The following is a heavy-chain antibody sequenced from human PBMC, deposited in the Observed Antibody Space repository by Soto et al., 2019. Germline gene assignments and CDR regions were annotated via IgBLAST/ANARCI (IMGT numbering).Heavy chain of an antibody. CDR1: GFTFSITW. CDR3: ATQRQLDY. D-gene: IGHD6-6*01. J-gene: IGHJ4*02. Sequence: PGGSLRLSCAASGFTFSITWMNWVRQAPGKGLEWVGLIKSKTDGGTTDYAAPVKGRFTISRDDSKNTVYLQMSSLRIEDTAVYYCATQRQLDYWGQGTLVTVSS. V-gene: IGHV3-15*07. CDR2: IKSKTDGGTT.